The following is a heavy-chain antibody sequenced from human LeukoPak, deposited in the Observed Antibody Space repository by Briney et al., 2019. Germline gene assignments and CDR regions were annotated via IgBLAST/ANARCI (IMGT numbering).Heavy chain of an antibody. CDR3: ARVVGYDFWSGYLNADYFDY. V-gene: IGHV4-34*01. Sequence: SETLSLTCAVHGGSFSGYYWSWIRQPPGKGLEWIGEINHSGSTNYNPSLKSRVTISVDTSKNQFSLKLSSVTAADTAVYYCARVVGYDFWSGYLNADYFDYWGQGTLVTVSS. CDR2: INHSGST. D-gene: IGHD3-3*01. CDR1: GGSFSGYY. J-gene: IGHJ4*02.